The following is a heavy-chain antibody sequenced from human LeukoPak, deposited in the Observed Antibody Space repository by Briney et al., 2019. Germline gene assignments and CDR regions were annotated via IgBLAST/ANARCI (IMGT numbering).Heavy chain of an antibody. CDR2: ISGSGTTL. V-gene: IGHV3-48*04. D-gene: IGHD1-1*01. Sequence: GGSLRLSRAASGFTFSSYSMNWVRQAPGKGLEWVAYISGSGTTLFYAESVKGRFTFSRDNAKNSLYLQMNSLRAEDTAVYYCARPNFNYYYYYMDVWGKGTTVTISS. J-gene: IGHJ6*03. CDR1: GFTFSSYS. CDR3: ARPNFNYYYYYMDV.